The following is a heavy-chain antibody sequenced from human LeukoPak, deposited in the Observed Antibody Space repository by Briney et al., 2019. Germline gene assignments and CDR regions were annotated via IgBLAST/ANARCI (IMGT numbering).Heavy chain of an antibody. Sequence: SETLSLTCTVSGGSISSYYWSWIRQPPGKGLEWIGYIYYSGSTNYNPSLKSRVTISVDTSKNQFSLKLTSVAAADTAVYYCARGVLVAGAFDIWGQGTMVIVSS. J-gene: IGHJ3*02. D-gene: IGHD3-3*01. CDR2: IYYSGST. CDR3: ARGVLVAGAFDI. CDR1: GGSISSYY. V-gene: IGHV4-59*12.